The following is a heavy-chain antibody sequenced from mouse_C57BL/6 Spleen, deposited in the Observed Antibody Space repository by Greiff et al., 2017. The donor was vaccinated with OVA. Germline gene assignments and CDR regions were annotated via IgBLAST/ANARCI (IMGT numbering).Heavy chain of an antibody. CDR1: GYTFTSYW. D-gene: IGHD1-1*02. CDR2: INPSNGGT. V-gene: IGHV1-53*01. Sequence: QVQLQQSGTELVKPGASVKLSCKASGYTFTSYWMHWVQQRPGQGLEWIGNINPSNGGTNYNEKFKSKATLTVDKSSSTAYMQLSSLTSEDSAVYYCARSGYYVAMDYWGQGTSVTVSS. J-gene: IGHJ4*01. CDR3: ARSGYYVAMDY.